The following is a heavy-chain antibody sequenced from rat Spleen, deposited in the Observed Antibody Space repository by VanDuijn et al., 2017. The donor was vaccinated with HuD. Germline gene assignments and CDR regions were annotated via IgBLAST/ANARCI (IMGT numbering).Heavy chain of an antibody. Sequence: EVQLVESGGGLVQPGGSLTLSCAASGFTFSDYYMAWVRQAPTKGLEWVAIITYDGSSTYYRDSVKGRFTISRDNAESTLYLQMDSLRSEDTATYYCTRGPPLFDYWGQGVMVTVSS. CDR1: GFTFSDYY. CDR2: ITYDGSST. J-gene: IGHJ2*01. V-gene: IGHV5-7*01. CDR3: TRGPPLFDY. D-gene: IGHD3-1*01.